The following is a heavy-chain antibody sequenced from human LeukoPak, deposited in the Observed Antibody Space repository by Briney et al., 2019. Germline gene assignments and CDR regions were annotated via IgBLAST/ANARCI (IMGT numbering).Heavy chain of an antibody. J-gene: IGHJ4*02. V-gene: IGHV3-9*01. D-gene: IGHD3-22*01. CDR3: TKDFYYDSSGPIDY. CDR1: GFIFDDYA. Sequence: SLRLSCAASGFIFDDYAMHWVRQAPGKGLEWVSGISWNSGSIGHADSVKGRFTISRDNAKNSLYLQMNSLRAEDTALYYCTKDFYYDSSGPIDYWGQGTLVTVSS. CDR2: ISWNSGSI.